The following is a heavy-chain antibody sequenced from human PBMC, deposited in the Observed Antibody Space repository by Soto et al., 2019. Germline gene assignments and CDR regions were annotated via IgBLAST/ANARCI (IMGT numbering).Heavy chain of an antibody. CDR1: GFTLSNYA. J-gene: IGHJ4*02. Sequence: EVQVLESGGGLVQPGGSLRLSCAAYGFTLSNYARSWVRQAPGKGLEWFSTISGNGENTDYVDSVKGRFTISRDNSKNTLYLQMNSLTSEDTAVYYCAKDPLTVTPYFDYWGQGTLVTVSS. CDR2: ISGNGENT. D-gene: IGHD4-17*01. CDR3: AKDPLTVTPYFDY. V-gene: IGHV3-23*01.